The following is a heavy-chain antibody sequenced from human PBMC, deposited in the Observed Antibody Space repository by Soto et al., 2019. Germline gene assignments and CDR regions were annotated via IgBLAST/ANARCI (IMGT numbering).Heavy chain of an antibody. CDR2: ISYDGSNK. D-gene: IGHD3-9*01. CDR1: GWTFSSSG. J-gene: IGHJ6*01. Sequence: WESRRFSWVPSGWTFSSSGMPGDSQAPDKGLGGVAVISYDGSNKYYADSVKGRFTISRDNSKNTLYLQMNSLRAEGTAVYYCAKPRPGFLTMDYYYYGMDVWGQGTTVTVSS. CDR3: AKPRPGFLTMDYYYYGMDV. V-gene: IGHV3-30*18.